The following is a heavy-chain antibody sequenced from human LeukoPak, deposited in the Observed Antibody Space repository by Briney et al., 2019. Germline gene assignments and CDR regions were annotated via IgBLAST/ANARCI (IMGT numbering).Heavy chain of an antibody. V-gene: IGHV3-64*01. Sequence: GGSLRLSCAASGFTFSSYAMHWVRQAPGKGLEYVSAISSNGGSTYYANSVKGRFTISRDNSKNTLYLQMNSLRAEDTAVYYCASPFYDYGDYFDYWGQGTLVTVSS. CDR2: ISSNGGST. CDR1: GFTFSSYA. D-gene: IGHD4-17*01. J-gene: IGHJ4*02. CDR3: ASPFYDYGDYFDY.